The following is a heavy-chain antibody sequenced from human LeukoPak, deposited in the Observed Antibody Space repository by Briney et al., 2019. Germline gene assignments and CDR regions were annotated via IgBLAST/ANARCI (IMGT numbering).Heavy chain of an antibody. CDR3: ARESSGEYPDY. V-gene: IGHV3-7*01. CDR1: GFTFSSYW. CDR2: IKQDGSEK. D-gene: IGHD2-15*01. J-gene: IGHJ4*02. Sequence: GGSLRLSCAASGFTFSSYWMSWVRQAPGKGLEWVANIKQDGSEKYYVDSVKGRFTISRDNAKNSLYLQMNSLGAEDTAVYYCARESSGEYPDYWGQGTLVTVSS.